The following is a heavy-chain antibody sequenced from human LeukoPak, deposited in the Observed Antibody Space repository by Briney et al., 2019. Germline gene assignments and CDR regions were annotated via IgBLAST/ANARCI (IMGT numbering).Heavy chain of an antibody. J-gene: IGHJ4*02. Sequence: PGGSLRLSCAASGFTFSSYAMIWVRQAPGKGLEWVSIIGSGRDTYYADSVKGRFTISRDNSKNTLYLQMNSLRAEDTAVYYCAKARGATYGTYYFDYWGQGTLVTVSS. CDR2: IGSGRDT. D-gene: IGHD4/OR15-4a*01. V-gene: IGHV3-23*01. CDR3: AKARGATYGTYYFDY. CDR1: GFTFSSYA.